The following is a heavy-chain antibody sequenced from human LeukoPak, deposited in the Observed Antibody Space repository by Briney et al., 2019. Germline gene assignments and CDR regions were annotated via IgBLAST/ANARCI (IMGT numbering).Heavy chain of an antibody. J-gene: IGHJ4*02. V-gene: IGHV4-4*02. CDR3: ARRPSGSGWIDY. D-gene: IGHD6-19*01. CDR1: GGSISSTNW. CDR2: IYHSGST. Sequence: PSETLSLTCAVSGGSISSTNWWSWVRQPPGKGLEWIGEIYHSGSTNYNPSLKSRVTISVDKSKNQFSLKLNSMTAADTAVYYCARRPSGSGWIDYWGQGTLVTVSS.